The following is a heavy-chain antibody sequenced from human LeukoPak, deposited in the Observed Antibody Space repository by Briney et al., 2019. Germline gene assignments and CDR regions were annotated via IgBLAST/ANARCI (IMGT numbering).Heavy chain of an antibody. CDR3: ARDPGNSSSWYFVSYYYGMDV. D-gene: IGHD6-13*01. Sequence: PGGSLRLSCAASGFTFSSYGMHWVRQAPGKGLEWVAVIWYDGSNKYYADSVKGRFTISRDNSKNTLYLQMNSLRAEDTAVYYCARDPGNSSSWYFVSYYYGMDVWGQGTTVTVSS. V-gene: IGHV3-33*01. CDR1: GFTFSSYG. CDR2: IWYDGSNK. J-gene: IGHJ6*02.